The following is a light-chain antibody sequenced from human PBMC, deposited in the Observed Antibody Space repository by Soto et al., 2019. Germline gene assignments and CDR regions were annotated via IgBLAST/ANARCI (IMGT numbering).Light chain of an antibody. CDR2: GAS. CDR3: QQYGSSPLT. Sequence: EFVLTQSPGTLSLSPGERATLSCRASQSLSSSYLAWYQQKPGQAPRLLIYGASSRATGIADRFSGSGSGTDFTLTISRLEPEDFAVYYCQQYGSSPLTFGGGTKVEI. J-gene: IGKJ4*01. CDR1: QSLSSSY. V-gene: IGKV3-20*01.